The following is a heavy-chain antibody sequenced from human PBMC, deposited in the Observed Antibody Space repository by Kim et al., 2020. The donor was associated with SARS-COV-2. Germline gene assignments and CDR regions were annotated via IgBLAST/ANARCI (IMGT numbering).Heavy chain of an antibody. CDR3: ARGWNSGYDY. CDR1: GFTIKSNY. CDR2: IYSGDTT. Sequence: GGSLRLSCAASGFTIKSNYMSWVRQAPGKGLEWVSVIYSGDTTYYAECVKGRFTISSDNSKNTVYLQMNGLRAEDTAVYYCARGWNSGYDYWGQGALVSVSS. J-gene: IGHJ4*02. D-gene: IGHD5-12*01. V-gene: IGHV3-53*01.